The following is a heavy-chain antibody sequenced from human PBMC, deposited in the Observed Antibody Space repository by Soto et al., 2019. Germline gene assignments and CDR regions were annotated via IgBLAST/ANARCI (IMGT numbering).Heavy chain of an antibody. CDR1: GFSLSTSGVG. V-gene: IGHV2-5*01. D-gene: IGHD3-9*01. CDR3: AHSYIRYFDWSALFDP. CDR2: IYWNDDK. Sequence: SGPTLVNPTQALTLTCTFSGFSLSTSGVGVGWIRQPPGKALEWLALIYWNDDKRYSPSLKSRLTITKDTSNNQVVLTMTNMDPVDTATYYCAHSYIRYFDWSALFDPWGQGTLVTVSS. J-gene: IGHJ5*02.